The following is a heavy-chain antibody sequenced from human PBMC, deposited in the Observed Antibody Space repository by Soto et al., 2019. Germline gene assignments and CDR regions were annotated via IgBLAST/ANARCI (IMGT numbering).Heavy chain of an antibody. Sequence: QITLKESGPTLVKPTQTLTLTCTFSGFSLSTRGVGVAWIRQPPGKALEWLALIFWVDDKCYRPSLNSTLTLTKDTSKNQVVLTMTNIDPVDTATYYCAHRPRGYAYSFAYWGKGTLVTVSS. V-gene: IGHV2-5*02. CDR1: GFSLSTRGVG. CDR3: AHRPRGYAYSFAY. J-gene: IGHJ4*02. CDR2: IFWVDDK. D-gene: IGHD5-12*01.